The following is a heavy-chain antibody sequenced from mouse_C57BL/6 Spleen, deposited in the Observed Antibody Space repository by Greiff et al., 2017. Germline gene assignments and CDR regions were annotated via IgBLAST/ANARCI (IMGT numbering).Heavy chain of an antibody. CDR1: GYSITSGYY. Sequence: EVQLQESGPGLVKPSQSLSLTCSVTGYSITSGYYWNWIRQFPGNKLEWMGYISYDGSNNYNPSLKNRISITRDTSKNQFFLKLNSVTTEDTATYYCARCSSYWYFDVWGTGTTVTVSS. CDR2: ISYDGSN. D-gene: IGHD1-1*01. J-gene: IGHJ1*03. V-gene: IGHV3-6*01. CDR3: ARCSSYWYFDV.